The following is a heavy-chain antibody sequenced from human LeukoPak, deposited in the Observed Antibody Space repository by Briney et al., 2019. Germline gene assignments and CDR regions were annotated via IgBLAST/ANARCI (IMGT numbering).Heavy chain of an antibody. J-gene: IGHJ4*02. CDR1: GGSFSGYY. Sequence: KPSETLSLTCAVYGGSFSGYYWSWIRQPPGKGLEWIGEINHSGSTNYNPSLKSRVTISVDTSKNQFSLKLSSVTAADTAVYYCAREREQQLVPGASGFYDYWGQGTLVTVSS. CDR3: AREREQQLVPGASGFYDY. D-gene: IGHD6-13*01. CDR2: INHSGST. V-gene: IGHV4-34*01.